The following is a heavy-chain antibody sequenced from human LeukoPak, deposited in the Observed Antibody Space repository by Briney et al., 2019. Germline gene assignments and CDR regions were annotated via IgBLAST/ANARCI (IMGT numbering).Heavy chain of an antibody. Sequence: GGSLRLSCAASGFTFSSYAMSWVRQAPGKGLEWVSAISGSGGSTYYADSVKGRFTISRDNSKNTLYLQMNSLRAEDTAVYYCAKVSQYQLLDYDAFDIWGQGTMVTVSS. CDR2: ISGSGGST. D-gene: IGHD2-2*01. V-gene: IGHV3-23*01. CDR1: GFTFSSYA. CDR3: AKVSQYQLLDYDAFDI. J-gene: IGHJ3*02.